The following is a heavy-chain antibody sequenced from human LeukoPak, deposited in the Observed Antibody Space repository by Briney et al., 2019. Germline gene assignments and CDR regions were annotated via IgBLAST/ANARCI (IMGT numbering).Heavy chain of an antibody. Sequence: GGSLRLSCAAPGFTFDDYGMSWVRQAPGKGLEWVSGINWNGGSTGYADSVKGRFTISRDNAKNSLYLQMNSLRAEDTALYYCARDASSGWPHYFDYWGQGTLVTVST. D-gene: IGHD6-19*01. CDR1: GFTFDDYG. CDR3: ARDASSGWPHYFDY. V-gene: IGHV3-20*04. CDR2: INWNGGST. J-gene: IGHJ4*02.